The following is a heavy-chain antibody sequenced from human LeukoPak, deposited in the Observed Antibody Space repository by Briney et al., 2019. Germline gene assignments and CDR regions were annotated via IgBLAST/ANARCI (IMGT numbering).Heavy chain of an antibody. CDR3: ARAHVGWGLAFDI. CDR1: GFTFSSYW. J-gene: IGHJ3*02. V-gene: IGHV3-7*01. Sequence: GGSLRLSCAASGFTFSSYWMSWVRQAPGKGLEWVANIKQDGSEKYYVDSVKGRFTISRDNAKNSLYLQMNSLRAEDTAVYYCARAHVGWGLAFDIWGQGTVVIVSS. D-gene: IGHD3-16*01. CDR2: IKQDGSEK.